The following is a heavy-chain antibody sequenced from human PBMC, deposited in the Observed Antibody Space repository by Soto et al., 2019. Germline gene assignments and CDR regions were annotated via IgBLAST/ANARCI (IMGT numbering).Heavy chain of an antibody. Sequence: EVQLVESGGGLVQPGGSLRLSCAASGFTFSSYSMNWVRQAPGKGLEWVSYISSSSSTIYYADSVKGRFTISRDNAKNSLYLQMNSLRDEDTAVYYCARGGPRGGYLLLNIYYFDYWGQGTLVTVSS. D-gene: IGHD2-2*01. CDR2: ISSSSSTI. CDR1: GFTFSSYS. V-gene: IGHV3-48*02. J-gene: IGHJ4*02. CDR3: ARGGPRGGYLLLNIYYFDY.